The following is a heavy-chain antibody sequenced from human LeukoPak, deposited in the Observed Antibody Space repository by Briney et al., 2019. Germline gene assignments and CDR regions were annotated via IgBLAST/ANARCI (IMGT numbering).Heavy chain of an antibody. CDR1: GYTFTGYY. J-gene: IGHJ4*02. CDR3: ASVRYSSGWYRGDY. D-gene: IGHD6-19*01. V-gene: IGHV1-2*02. Sequence: ASVKVSCKASGYTFTGYYMHWVRQAPGQGLEWMGWINPNSGGTNYAQKFQGRVTMTRDTSISTAYMELSRLRSDDTAVYYCASVRYSSGWYRGDYWGQGTLVTVSS. CDR2: INPNSGGT.